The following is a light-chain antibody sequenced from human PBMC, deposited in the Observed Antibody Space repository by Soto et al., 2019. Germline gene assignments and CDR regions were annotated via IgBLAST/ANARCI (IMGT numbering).Light chain of an antibody. Sequence: DIQVTQSPSTLSASVGDRVTITCRASQSISSWLAWYQQKPGKAPKLLIYQASSLQSGVPSRFGGSGSGTEFSLTISSLQPDDFATYYCHPYDNNGTFGQGTKLEIK. CDR2: QAS. CDR1: QSISSW. CDR3: HPYDNNGT. V-gene: IGKV1-5*03. J-gene: IGKJ2*01.